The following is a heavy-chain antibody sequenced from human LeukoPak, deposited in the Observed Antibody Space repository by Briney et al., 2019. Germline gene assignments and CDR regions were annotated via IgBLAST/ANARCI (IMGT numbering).Heavy chain of an antibody. Sequence: ASVKVSCKASGYTFTSYDINWVRQATGQGLEWMGWMNPNSGNTGYAQKFQGRVTMTRNTSISTAYMELSSLRSEDTAVYYCARARRGIAARRYYFDYWGQGTLVTVSS. CDR3: ARARRGIAARRYYFDY. V-gene: IGHV1-8*01. J-gene: IGHJ4*02. D-gene: IGHD6-6*01. CDR1: GYTFTSYD. CDR2: MNPNSGNT.